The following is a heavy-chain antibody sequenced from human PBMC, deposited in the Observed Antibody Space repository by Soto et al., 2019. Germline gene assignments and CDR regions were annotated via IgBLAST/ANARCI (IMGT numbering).Heavy chain of an antibody. J-gene: IGHJ6*03. CDR1: GFTFSSYA. CDR3: ARVLGGIAVAEYYYMDV. V-gene: IGHV3-23*01. D-gene: IGHD6-19*01. CDR2: IICSGGST. Sequence: GGSLRLSCAASGFTFSSYAMNWVRQAPGKGREGWSSIICSGGSTYYADSVKGRFTISRDNSKNTLYLQMNSLRAEDTAVYYCARVLGGIAVAEYYYMDVWGKGTTVTVSS.